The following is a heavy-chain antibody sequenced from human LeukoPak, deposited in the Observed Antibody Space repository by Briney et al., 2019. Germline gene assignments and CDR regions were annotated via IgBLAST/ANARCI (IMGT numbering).Heavy chain of an antibody. D-gene: IGHD6-13*01. CDR2: IYYSGIT. Sequence: SETLSLTCTVSGGSIRSYYWNWIRQPPGKGLEWIGYIYYSGITNYNPSLKGRVTISVDMSKNQFSLKLSSVTAADTAVYYCARDYAGSSSWNWFDPWGQGTLVTVSS. CDR1: GGSIRSYY. CDR3: ARDYAGSSSWNWFDP. V-gene: IGHV4-59*01. J-gene: IGHJ5*02.